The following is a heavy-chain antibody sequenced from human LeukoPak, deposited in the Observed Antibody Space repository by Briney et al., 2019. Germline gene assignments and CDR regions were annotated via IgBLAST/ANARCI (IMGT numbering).Heavy chain of an antibody. CDR3: ASYIVATISDAFDI. CDR2: INHSGST. CDR1: GGSFSGYY. J-gene: IGHJ3*02. Sequence: SETLSLTCAVYGGSFSGYYWSWIRQPPGKGLEWIGEINHSGSTNYNPSLKSRVTMSVDTSKNQFSLRLSSVTAADTAVYYCASYIVATISDAFDIWGQGTMVTVSS. V-gene: IGHV4-34*01. D-gene: IGHD5-12*01.